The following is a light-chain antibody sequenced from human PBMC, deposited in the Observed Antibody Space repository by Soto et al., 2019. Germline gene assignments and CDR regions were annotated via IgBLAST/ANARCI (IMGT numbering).Light chain of an antibody. CDR2: DVT. V-gene: IGLV2-11*01. J-gene: IGLJ1*01. Sequence: QSALTQPRSVSGSPGQSVTISCTGTSSDVGGYNYVSWYQQHPGKAPKLMIYDVTKRPSGVPDRFSGSKSGNTASLTISGLQAEDEADYYCCSYTGSYTFNHVFGTGTEVTVL. CDR1: SSDVGGYNY. CDR3: CSYTGSYTFNHV.